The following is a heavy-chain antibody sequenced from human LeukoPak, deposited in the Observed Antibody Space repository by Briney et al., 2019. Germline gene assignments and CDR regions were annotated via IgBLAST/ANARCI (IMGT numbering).Heavy chain of an antibody. D-gene: IGHD2-15*01. CDR3: ARDVRVAELARFDP. J-gene: IGHJ5*02. Sequence: GGSLRLSCAASGFTFSNAWMSWGRQAPGKGLEWVGRIKSKTDGGTTDYAAPVKDRFTISRDDSKNTLYLQINSLRTEDTAVYYCARDVRVAELARFDPWGQGTLVTVSS. CDR1: GFTFSNAW. CDR2: IKSKTDGGTT. V-gene: IGHV3-15*01.